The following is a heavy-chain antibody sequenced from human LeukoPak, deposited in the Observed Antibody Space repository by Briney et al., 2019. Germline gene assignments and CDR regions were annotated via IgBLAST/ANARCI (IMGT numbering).Heavy chain of an antibody. D-gene: IGHD3-9*01. Sequence: GGSLRLSCAASGFTFSSYAMSWVRQAPGKGLEWVSAISGSGGSTYYADSVKGRFTISRDNSKNTLYLQMNSLRAEDTAVYYCAKRSTLHWLLTPFDYWGQGTLVTVSS. V-gene: IGHV3-23*01. CDR2: ISGSGGST. CDR1: GFTFSSYA. CDR3: AKRSTLHWLLTPFDY. J-gene: IGHJ4*02.